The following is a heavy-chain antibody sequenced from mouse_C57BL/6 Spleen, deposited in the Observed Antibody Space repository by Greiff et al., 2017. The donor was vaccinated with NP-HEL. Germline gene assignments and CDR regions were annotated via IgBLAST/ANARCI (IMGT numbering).Heavy chain of an antibody. CDR3: ARGDWDPSYAMDY. D-gene: IGHD4-1*01. CDR2: INPSSGYT. Sequence: QVQLQQSGAELAKPGASVKLSCKASGYTFTSYWMHWVKQRPGQGLEWIGYINPSSGYTKYNQKFKDKATLTADKSSSTAYMQLSSLTYEDSAVYDCARGDWDPSYAMDYWGQGTSVTVSS. CDR1: GYTFTSYW. V-gene: IGHV1-7*01. J-gene: IGHJ4*01.